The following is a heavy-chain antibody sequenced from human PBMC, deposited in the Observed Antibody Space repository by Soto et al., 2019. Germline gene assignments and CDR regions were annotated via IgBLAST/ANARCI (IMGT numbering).Heavy chain of an antibody. D-gene: IGHD3-16*01. CDR1: GGSISSGGYS. CDR3: ARGSLGGFDY. Sequence: SETLSLTCAVSGGSISSGGYSWSWIRQPPGKGLEWIGYIYHSGSTYCNPSLKSRVTISVDRSKNQFSLKLSSVTAADTAVYYCARGSLGGFDYWGQGTLVTVSS. J-gene: IGHJ4*02. CDR2: IYHSGST. V-gene: IGHV4-30-2*01.